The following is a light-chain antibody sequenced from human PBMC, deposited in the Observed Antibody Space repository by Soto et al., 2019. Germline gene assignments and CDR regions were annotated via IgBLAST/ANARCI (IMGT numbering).Light chain of an antibody. J-gene: IGLJ1*01. Sequence: QSVLTQPASVSGSPGQSITISCTGTSSELAIYNYVSWYQQQPGKPPKLMIYQVTNRPSGVSNRFSGSRSGNTASLTISGLQAQDDADYYCTSSTDSGNYVFGTGTTVTVL. CDR1: SSELAIYNY. CDR3: TSSTDSGNYV. CDR2: QVT. V-gene: IGLV2-14*01.